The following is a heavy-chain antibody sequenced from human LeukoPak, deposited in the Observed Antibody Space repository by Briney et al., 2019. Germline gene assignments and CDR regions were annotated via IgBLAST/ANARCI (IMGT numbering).Heavy chain of an antibody. CDR1: GFIFTTHV. V-gene: IGHV3-30*02. CDR2: IRNDGSDK. Sequence: GGSLRLSCVASGFIFTTHVMHWVRQAPGKRPQWVAFIRNDGSDKYYADSVKGRFTISRDTSKNTLYVQMSSLRPEDTALYYCARDADWAFDYWGQGTLVTVSS. CDR3: ARDADWAFDY. J-gene: IGHJ4*02. D-gene: IGHD3/OR15-3a*01.